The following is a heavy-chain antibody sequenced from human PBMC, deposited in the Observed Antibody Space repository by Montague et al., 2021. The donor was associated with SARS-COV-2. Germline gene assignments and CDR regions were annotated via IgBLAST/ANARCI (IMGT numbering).Heavy chain of an antibody. Sequence: CAISGDSVAELSASSDGHTYALPSQFQFLCSIYLRSKWYNDYALSVKSRITINPDTSKNQFSLQLNSVTPEDTAVYYCAREQQWLGAVYYYYGMDVWGQGTTVTVSS. CDR3: AREQQWLGAVYYYYGMDV. J-gene: IGHJ6*02. CDR1: GDSVAELSAS. CDR2: IYLRSKWYN. V-gene: IGHV6-1*01. D-gene: IGHD6-19*01.